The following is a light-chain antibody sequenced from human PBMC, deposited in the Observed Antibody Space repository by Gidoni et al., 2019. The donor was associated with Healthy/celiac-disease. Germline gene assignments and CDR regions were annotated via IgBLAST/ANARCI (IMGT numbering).Light chain of an antibody. CDR1: QSVSISY. Sequence: ESVLTQSPGTLSLSPGARATLSFRARQSVSISYLAWYQQKPGQAPRLLIYGASSRAPGIPDRFSGSGSCTDFTLTISRLEPEDFAVSYCQQYGSSPRRTFXQXTKVEIK. V-gene: IGKV3-20*01. J-gene: IGKJ1*01. CDR3: QQYGSSPRRT. CDR2: GAS.